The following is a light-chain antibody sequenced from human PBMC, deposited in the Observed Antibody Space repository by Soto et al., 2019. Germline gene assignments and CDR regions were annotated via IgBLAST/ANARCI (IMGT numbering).Light chain of an antibody. CDR3: QQTYSTLNS. V-gene: IGKV1-39*01. CDR2: TAS. CDR1: QNIRSY. Sequence: DIQVTQAPSSLSASVGDRVTITCRAGQNIRSYLNWYQHRPGKPPKLLIHTASPLQSGVPSRFSGSGSGTDFTLTISSLQPEDFAPYYCQQTYSTLNSFGQGTKLEIK. J-gene: IGKJ2*03.